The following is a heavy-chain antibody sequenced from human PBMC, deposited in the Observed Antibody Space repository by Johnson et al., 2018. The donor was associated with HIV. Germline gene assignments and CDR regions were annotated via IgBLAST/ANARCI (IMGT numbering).Heavy chain of an antibody. J-gene: IGHJ3*02. D-gene: IGHD3-10*01. CDR2: ISWNSGSI. V-gene: IGHV3-20*04. CDR1: GFTFDDYG. CDR3: AKPKTGIDAFDI. Sequence: VQLVESGGGVVQRGGSLRLACAASGFTFDDYGMSWVRQAPGKGLEWVSGISWNSGSIGYADSVKGRFTISRDNSKNTLYLQMNSLRVEDTAVYYCAKPKTGIDAFDIWGQGTMVTVSS.